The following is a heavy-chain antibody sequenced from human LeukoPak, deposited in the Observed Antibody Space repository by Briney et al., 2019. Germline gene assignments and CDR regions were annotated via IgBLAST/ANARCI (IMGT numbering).Heavy chain of an antibody. Sequence: PGGSLRLSCVASGFTFDTYAVTWVRQAPGEGLEWVSGITASGDRTFYADSVKGRFTISRDTSKSTLYLQMNSLRAEDTAIYYCAKSRVLSAIAAFDYWGQGTLVTVSS. CDR1: GFTFDTYA. CDR3: AKSRVLSAIAAFDY. V-gene: IGHV3-23*01. J-gene: IGHJ4*02. CDR2: ITASGDRT. D-gene: IGHD2-15*01.